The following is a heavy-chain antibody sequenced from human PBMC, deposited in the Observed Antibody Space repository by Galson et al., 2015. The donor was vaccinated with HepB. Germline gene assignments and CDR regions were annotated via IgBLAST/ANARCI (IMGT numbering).Heavy chain of an antibody. CDR1: GFTFSSYG. CDR3: AKDVPGGYYYSMDV. V-gene: IGHV3-30*18. D-gene: IGHD3-10*01. Sequence: SLRLSCAASGFTFSSYGMHWVRPAPGKGLEWVAVISYDGSNKYYADSVKGRFTISRDNSKNTLYLQMNSLRAEDTAVYYCAKDVPGGYYYSMDVWGKGTTVTVSS. CDR2: ISYDGSNK. J-gene: IGHJ6*03.